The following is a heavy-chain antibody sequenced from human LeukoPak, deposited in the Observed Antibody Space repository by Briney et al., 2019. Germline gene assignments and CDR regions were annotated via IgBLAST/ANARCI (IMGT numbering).Heavy chain of an antibody. V-gene: IGHV4-34*01. CDR2: INHSGST. CDR1: GESFSGYY. Sequence: SETLSLTCAVYGESFSGYYWSWIRQPPGKGLEWIGEINHSGSTNYNPSLKSRVTISVDTSKNQFSLKLSSVTAADTAVYYCARVSGVRGVINHYYYYYGMDVWGQGTTVTVSS. J-gene: IGHJ6*02. D-gene: IGHD3-10*01. CDR3: ARVSGVRGVINHYYYYYGMDV.